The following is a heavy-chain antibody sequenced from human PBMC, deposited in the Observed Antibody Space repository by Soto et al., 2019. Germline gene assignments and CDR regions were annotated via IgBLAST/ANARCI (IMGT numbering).Heavy chain of an antibody. D-gene: IGHD2-15*01. J-gene: IGHJ5*02. CDR3: ALLGYCSGGSCYDLNWFDP. CDR2: IIPILGIA. CDR1: GGTFSSYT. Sequence: SVKVSCKASGGTFSSYTISWVRQAPGQGLEWMGRIIPILGIANYAQKIQGRVTITADKSTSTAYMELSSLRSEDTAVYYCALLGYCSGGSCYDLNWFDPWGQGTLVTVSS. V-gene: IGHV1-69*02.